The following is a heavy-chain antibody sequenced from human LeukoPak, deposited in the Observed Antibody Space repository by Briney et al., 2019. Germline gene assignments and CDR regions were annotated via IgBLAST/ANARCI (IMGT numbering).Heavy chain of an antibody. Sequence: GGSLRLSCAASGFTVSNNYMSWVRQAPGEGLEGVSVIYTSGSTYYTDSVKGRFTVSRDNSKNTLYLQMNSLRAEDTAVYYCASRLTGQAPAPPTNWGQGTLVTVSS. D-gene: IGHD3-9*01. CDR2: IYTSGST. J-gene: IGHJ4*02. CDR3: ASRLTGQAPAPPTN. CDR1: GFTVSNNY. V-gene: IGHV3-53*01.